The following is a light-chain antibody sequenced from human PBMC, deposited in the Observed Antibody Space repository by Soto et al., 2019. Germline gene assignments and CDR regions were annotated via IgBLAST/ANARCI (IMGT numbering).Light chain of an antibody. J-gene: IGKJ1*01. CDR2: GAS. CDR3: QQNGRSLTR. CDR1: QSVTSNY. Sequence: EIVLTQSPCTLSLSPVERATLSCRASQSVTSNYLAWYQQKPGQAPRLLIFGASIRATGIPDRFSGSGSGTDLTLTISRPEPEDFGVYNCQQNGRSLTRFGQGTKVDIK. V-gene: IGKV3-20*01.